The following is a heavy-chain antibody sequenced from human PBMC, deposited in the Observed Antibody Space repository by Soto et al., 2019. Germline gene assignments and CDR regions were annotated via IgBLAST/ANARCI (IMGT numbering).Heavy chain of an antibody. Sequence: QVQLQESGPGLVKPSETLSLTSAVSGGSISSSNWWSWVRQPPGKGLEWIAEIYHSGSTNYNPGLYSRFTISVDKSKNQFSLRLTSVNAADTALDYCARRIAAAGARFDYWGQGTLVTVSS. CDR1: GGSISSSNW. V-gene: IGHV4-4*02. CDR3: ARRIAAAGARFDY. D-gene: IGHD6-13*01. J-gene: IGHJ4*02. CDR2: IYHSGST.